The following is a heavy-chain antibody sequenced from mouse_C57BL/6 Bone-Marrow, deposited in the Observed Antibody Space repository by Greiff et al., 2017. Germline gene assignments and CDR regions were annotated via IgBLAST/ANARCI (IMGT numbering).Heavy chain of an antibody. Sequence: QVQLQQSGAELAKPGASVKLSCKASGYTFTSYWMHWVKQRPGQGLEWIGYINPSSGYTKYNQKFKDKATLTADKSSITAYMQLSSLTYEDSAVYYCARWAMVTTRDYYAMDYWGQGTSVTVSS. J-gene: IGHJ4*01. CDR2: INPSSGYT. CDR3: ARWAMVTTRDYYAMDY. CDR1: GYTFTSYW. V-gene: IGHV1-7*01. D-gene: IGHD2-2*01.